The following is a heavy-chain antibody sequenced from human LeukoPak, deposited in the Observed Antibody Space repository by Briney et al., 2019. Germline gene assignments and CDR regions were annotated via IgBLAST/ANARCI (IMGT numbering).Heavy chain of an antibody. Sequence: SETLSLTCAVSGGSISSGDYCWSWIRQPPGKGLECSGNIYYGGSTYYNPSLKSRVTISVDTSKNQFSLKLSSVTGADTAVYYCARSPTYDYEGRVNYAMDVWGQGTTVTVSS. CDR3: ARSPTYDYEGRVNYAMDV. J-gene: IGHJ6*02. D-gene: IGHD3-22*01. CDR1: GGSISSGDYC. V-gene: IGHV4-30-4*01. CDR2: IYYGGST.